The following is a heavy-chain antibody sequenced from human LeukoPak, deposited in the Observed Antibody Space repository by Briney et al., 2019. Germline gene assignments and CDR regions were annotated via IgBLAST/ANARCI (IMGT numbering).Heavy chain of an antibody. V-gene: IGHV4-38-2*01. D-gene: IGHD1-1*01. J-gene: IGHJ4*02. CDR2: IYHSGST. CDR3: ARRARGTPDY. Sequence: SETLSLTCAVSGYSISSGYYWGWIRQPPGKGLEWIGSIYHSGSTYHNPSLKSRVTISVDTSKNQFSLKLSSVTAADTAVYYCARRARGTPDYWGQGTLVTVSS. CDR1: GYSISSGYY.